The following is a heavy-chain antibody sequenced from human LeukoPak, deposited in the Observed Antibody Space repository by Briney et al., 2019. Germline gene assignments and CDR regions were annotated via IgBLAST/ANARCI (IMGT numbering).Heavy chain of an antibody. D-gene: IGHD3-10*01. CDR1: GYSFTSYG. J-gene: IGHJ6*02. Sequence: GASVKVSCKASGYSFTSYGISWVRQAPGQGLECMGWISAYNGNTNYAQKLQGRVTMTTDTSTSTAYMELRSLRSDDTAVYYCARDTRELYYYYYYGMDVWGQGTTVTVSS. CDR3: ARDTRELYYYYYYGMDV. CDR2: ISAYNGNT. V-gene: IGHV1-18*01.